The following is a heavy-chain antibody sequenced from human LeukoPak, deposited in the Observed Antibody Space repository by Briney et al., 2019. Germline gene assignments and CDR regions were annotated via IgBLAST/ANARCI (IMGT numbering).Heavy chain of an antibody. V-gene: IGHV3-23*01. CDR1: GASFSSYA. CDR2: ISGSGGRI. Sequence: GGSLRLSCAASGASFSSYAMNWVRQAPGKGLEWVSVISGSGGRIHYADSVKGRFTISRDNSKDTLYLQMNSLRAEDTAVYYCARDGSEGYCSSTSCPIDYWGQGTLVTVSS. J-gene: IGHJ4*02. CDR3: ARDGSEGYCSSTSCPIDY. D-gene: IGHD2-2*01.